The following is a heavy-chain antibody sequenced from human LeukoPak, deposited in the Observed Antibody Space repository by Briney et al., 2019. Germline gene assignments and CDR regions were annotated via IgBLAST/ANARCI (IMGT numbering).Heavy chain of an antibody. CDR1: GGSISSYY. D-gene: IGHD4-17*01. CDR2: IYYSGST. Sequence: SETLSLTCTVSGGSISSYYWSWIQQPPRKGLEWIGYIYYSGSTNYNPSLKSRVTISVDTSKNQFSLKLSSVTAADTAVYYCARLALRPYYYGMDVWGQGTTVTVSS. V-gene: IGHV4-59*08. CDR3: ARLALRPYYYGMDV. J-gene: IGHJ6*02.